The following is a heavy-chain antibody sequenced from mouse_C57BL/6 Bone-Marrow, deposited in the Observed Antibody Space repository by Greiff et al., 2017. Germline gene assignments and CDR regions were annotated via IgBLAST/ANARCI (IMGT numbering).Heavy chain of an antibody. V-gene: IGHV1-69*01. J-gene: IGHJ2*01. Sequence: QVQLQQPGAELVMPGASVKLSCKASGYTFTSYWMHWVKQRPGQGLEWIGEIDPSDSYTNSNQKFKGKSTLTVDKSSSTAYMQLSSLTSEDSAVYYCARDYGSSPDFDYWGQGTTLTVSS. CDR1: GYTFTSYW. CDR3: ARDYGSSPDFDY. CDR2: IDPSDSYT. D-gene: IGHD1-1*01.